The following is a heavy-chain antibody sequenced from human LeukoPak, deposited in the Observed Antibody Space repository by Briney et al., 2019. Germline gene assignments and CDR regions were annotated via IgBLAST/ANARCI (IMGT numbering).Heavy chain of an antibody. V-gene: IGHV3-53*01. CDR1: GFTVSSNY. Sequence: GGSLRLSCAASGFTVSSNYMSWVRQAPGKGLEWVSVIYSGGSTYYADSVKGRFTISRDNSKNTLYLQMNSLRAEDTAVYYCAKGVAGHYYDSSGYYFFDYWGQGTLVTVSS. CDR2: IYSGGST. J-gene: IGHJ4*02. CDR3: AKGVAGHYYDSSGYYFFDY. D-gene: IGHD3-22*01.